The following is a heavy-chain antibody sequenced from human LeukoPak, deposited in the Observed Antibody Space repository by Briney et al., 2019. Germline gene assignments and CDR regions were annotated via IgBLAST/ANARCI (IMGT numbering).Heavy chain of an antibody. Sequence: ASVKVSCKASGYTFIRNGISWVRQAPGQGLEWMGWISPYNENRKYLQKLQGRVTLSTDTSTGTAYMELRSLTSDDTAVYYCAREESIGRYQFLHDYWGQGTLVTVSS. D-gene: IGHD1-26*01. CDR1: GYTFIRNG. V-gene: IGHV1-18*01. J-gene: IGHJ4*02. CDR3: AREESIGRYQFLHDY. CDR2: ISPYNENR.